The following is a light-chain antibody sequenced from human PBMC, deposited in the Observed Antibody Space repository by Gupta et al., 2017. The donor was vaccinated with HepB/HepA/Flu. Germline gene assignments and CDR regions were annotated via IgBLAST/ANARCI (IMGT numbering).Light chain of an antibody. Sequence: DIQMTQSPSSLSASVGDRVTITCRASQSISSYLNWYQQKPGKAPKLLIYAASSLQSGVPSRFSGSGSGTXFTLTIXSLQPEDFATYYCQQSYSTPLTFGXGTKVDIK. J-gene: IGKJ3*01. V-gene: IGKV1-39*01. CDR2: AAS. CDR3: QQSYSTPLT. CDR1: QSISSY.